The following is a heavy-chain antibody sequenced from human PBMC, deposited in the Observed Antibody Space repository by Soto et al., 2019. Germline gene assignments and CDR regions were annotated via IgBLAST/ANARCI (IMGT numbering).Heavy chain of an antibody. CDR2: INRDGSTT. J-gene: IGHJ4*02. Sequence: EVQLVESGGGLVQPGGSLRLSCAASGFTFSSYWIHWVRQAPWKGLVWVSRINRDGSTTSYADSVKGRFTISKDNAKKTVYLQMSSLRAEDTAVYYGARVAYGDWGVFESWGQGTLVTVSS. CDR1: GFTFSSYW. CDR3: ARVAYGDWGVFES. D-gene: IGHD4-17*01. V-gene: IGHV3-74*01.